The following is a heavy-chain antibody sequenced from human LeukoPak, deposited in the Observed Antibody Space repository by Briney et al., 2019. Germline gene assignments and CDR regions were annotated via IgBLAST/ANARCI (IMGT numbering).Heavy chain of an antibody. Sequence: PGGSLRLSCAASGFTVSSNYMSWVRQAPGKGLEWVSVIYSGGSTYYADSVKGRFTISRDNSKNTLYLQMNSLRAEDTVVYYCARALTAAAGYYFDYWGQGTLVTVSS. CDR3: ARALTAAAGYYFDY. D-gene: IGHD6-13*01. V-gene: IGHV3-53*01. CDR1: GFTVSSNY. J-gene: IGHJ4*02. CDR2: IYSGGST.